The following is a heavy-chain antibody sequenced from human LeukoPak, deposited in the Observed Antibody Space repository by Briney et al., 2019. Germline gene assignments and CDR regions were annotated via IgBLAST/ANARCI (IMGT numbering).Heavy chain of an antibody. CDR3: ATVGERSRVSYYFDY. CDR2: FDPEDGET. J-gene: IGHJ4*02. V-gene: IGHV1-24*01. D-gene: IGHD2-8*01. CDR1: GYTLTELS. Sequence: ASVKVSCKVSGYTLTELSMHWVRQAPGKGVEGMGGFDPEDGETIYAQKFQGRVTMTEDTSTDTAYMELSSLTTEDTAVYYSATVGERSRVSYYFDYWGQGTLVTVSS.